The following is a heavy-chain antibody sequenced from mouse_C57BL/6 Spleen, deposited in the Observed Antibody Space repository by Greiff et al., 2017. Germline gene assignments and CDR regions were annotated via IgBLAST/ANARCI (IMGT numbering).Heavy chain of an antibody. Sequence: VQLQQSVAELVRPGASVKLSCTASGFNIKNTYMHWVKQRPEQGLEWIGRIDPANGNTKYAPKFQGKATITADTSPNTAYLQLSSLTSEDTAIYYCARGFTTVVATGDYFDYWGQGTTLTVSS. D-gene: IGHD1-1*01. V-gene: IGHV14-3*01. J-gene: IGHJ2*01. CDR1: GFNIKNTY. CDR2: IDPANGNT. CDR3: ARGFTTVVATGDYFDY.